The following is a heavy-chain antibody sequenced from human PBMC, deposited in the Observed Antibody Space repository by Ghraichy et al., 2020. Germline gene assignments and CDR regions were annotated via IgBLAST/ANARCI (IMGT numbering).Heavy chain of an antibody. CDR1: GGSISSSSYY. J-gene: IGHJ6*02. Sequence: SETLSLTCTVSGGSISSSSYYWGWIRQPPGKGLEWIGSIYYSGSTYYNPSLKSRVTISVDTSKNQFSLKLSSVTAADTAVYYCARLDTAMVPYYYYYGMDVWGQGTTVTVSS. CDR3: ARLDTAMVPYYYYYGMDV. D-gene: IGHD5-18*01. V-gene: IGHV4-39*01. CDR2: IYYSGST.